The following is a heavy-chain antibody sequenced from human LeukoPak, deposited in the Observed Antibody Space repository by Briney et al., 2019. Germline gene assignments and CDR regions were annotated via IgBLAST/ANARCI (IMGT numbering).Heavy chain of an antibody. Sequence: KPSETLSLTCAVSGGSISSGGYSWSWIRQPPGKGLEWIGYIYHSGSTYYNPSLKSRVTISVDRSKNQFSLKLSSVTAADTAVYYCARARSSGWYFDFDYWGQGTLVTVSS. CDR1: GGSISSGGYS. CDR3: ARARSSGWYFDFDY. V-gene: IGHV4-30-2*01. J-gene: IGHJ4*02. D-gene: IGHD6-19*01. CDR2: IYHSGST.